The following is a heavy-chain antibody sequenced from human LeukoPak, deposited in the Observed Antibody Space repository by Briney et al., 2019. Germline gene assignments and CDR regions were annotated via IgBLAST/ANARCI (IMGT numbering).Heavy chain of an antibody. CDR2: IYHSGST. D-gene: IGHD3-9*01. CDR1: GGSISSSNW. Sequence: PSGTLSLTCAVSGGSISSSNWWSWVRQPPGKGLEWIGAIYHSGSTNYNPSLKSRVTISVDKSKHQFSLELRSVTAADKAVYYCARSTPEGQYYDILTGYSYDAFDLWGQGTMVSVSS. J-gene: IGHJ3*01. V-gene: IGHV4-4*02. CDR3: ARSTPEGQYYDILTGYSYDAFDL.